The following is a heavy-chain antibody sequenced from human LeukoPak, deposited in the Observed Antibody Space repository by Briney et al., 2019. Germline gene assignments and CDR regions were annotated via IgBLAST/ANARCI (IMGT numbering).Heavy chain of an antibody. D-gene: IGHD5-18*01. CDR1: GFTFSSYG. Sequence: GGSLRLSCAASGFTFSSYGMHWVRQAPGKGLEWVAFIRYDGSNKYYSDSVKGRFTISRDNSKNTLYLQMNSLRAEDTAAYYCAKERDTAMVTIDYWGQGTLVTVSS. CDR2: IRYDGSNK. V-gene: IGHV3-30*02. CDR3: AKERDTAMVTIDY. J-gene: IGHJ4*02.